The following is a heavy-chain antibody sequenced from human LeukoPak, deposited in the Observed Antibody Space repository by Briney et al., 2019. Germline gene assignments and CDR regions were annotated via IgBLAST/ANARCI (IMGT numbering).Heavy chain of an antibody. CDR2: ISAYNGNT. Sequence: ASVKVSCKASGYTFTSYGISWVRQAPGQGLEWMGWISAYNGNTNYAQKLQGRVTMTTDTSTSTAYMELRSLRSDDTAVYYCARDKGSGRSPMYCFDYWGQGTLVTVSS. V-gene: IGHV1-18*01. CDR3: ARDKGSGRSPMYCFDY. J-gene: IGHJ4*02. D-gene: IGHD6-19*01. CDR1: GYTFTSYG.